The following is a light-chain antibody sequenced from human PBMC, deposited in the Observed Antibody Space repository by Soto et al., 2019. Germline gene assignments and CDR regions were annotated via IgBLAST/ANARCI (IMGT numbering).Light chain of an antibody. CDR1: SSDVGGYNY. Sequence: QSALTQPRSVSGSPGQSVTISCTGTSSDVGGYNYVSWYQQHPGKAPKLMLYDVSKRPSGVPDRFSGSKSGNTASLTISGLQAEDEADYHCCSYAGSYTFVFGTGTKVTVL. CDR3: CSYAGSYTFV. J-gene: IGLJ1*01. V-gene: IGLV2-11*01. CDR2: DVS.